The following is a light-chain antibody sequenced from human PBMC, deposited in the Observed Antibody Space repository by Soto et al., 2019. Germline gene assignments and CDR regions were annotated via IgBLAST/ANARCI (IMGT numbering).Light chain of an antibody. CDR1: QSVSSY. CDR2: DTS. Sequence: EIVLTQSPATLSLSPGERATLSCRASQSVSSYLAWYQQRPGQAPRLLIYDTSTRATGIPARFSVSGSGTDFTLTISSLEPEDFAVYFCQQLYNWTPLPTFRGGTKV. CDR3: QQLYNWTPLPT. V-gene: IGKV3-11*01. J-gene: IGKJ4*01.